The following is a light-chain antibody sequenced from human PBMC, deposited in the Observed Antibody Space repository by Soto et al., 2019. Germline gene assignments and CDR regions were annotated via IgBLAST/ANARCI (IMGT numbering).Light chain of an antibody. CDR1: QSVSSN. J-gene: IGKJ1*01. V-gene: IGKV3-15*01. CDR2: GAS. CDR3: QQYNNWPRT. Sequence: ERMTTQSLATLSVSPGERATLSCRASQSVSSNLAWYQQKPGQAPRLPIYGASTRATGIPARFSGSGSGTEFTLTISSLQSEDFAVYYCQQYNNWPRTFGQGTKVDIK.